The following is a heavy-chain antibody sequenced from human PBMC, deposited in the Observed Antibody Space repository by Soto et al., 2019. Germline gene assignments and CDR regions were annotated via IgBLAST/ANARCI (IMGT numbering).Heavy chain of an antibody. CDR3: AGGDSSYSRVEYYMDV. CDR2: IYYSGST. V-gene: IGHV4-59*08. D-gene: IGHD2-15*01. Sequence: QVQLQESGPGLVKPSETLSLTCTVSGGSISSYYWSWIRQPPGKGLEWIGYIYYSGSTNYNPSLKSRVTISVDTSKNQFSLKLSSVTAADTAVYYCAGGDSSYSRVEYYMDVWGKGTTVTVSS. J-gene: IGHJ6*03. CDR1: GGSISSYY.